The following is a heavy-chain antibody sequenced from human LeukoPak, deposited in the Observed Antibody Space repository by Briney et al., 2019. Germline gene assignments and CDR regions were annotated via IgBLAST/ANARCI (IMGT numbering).Heavy chain of an antibody. Sequence: PSETLSLTCTVSGGSISSGDYYWSWICQPPGKGLEWIGYIYYSGSTYYNPSLKSRVTISVDTSKNQFSLKLSSVTAADTAVYYCARVGDTVVVFDYWGQGTLVTVSS. V-gene: IGHV4-30-4*01. D-gene: IGHD4-23*01. J-gene: IGHJ4*02. CDR1: GGSISSGDYY. CDR3: ARVGDTVVVFDY. CDR2: IYYSGST.